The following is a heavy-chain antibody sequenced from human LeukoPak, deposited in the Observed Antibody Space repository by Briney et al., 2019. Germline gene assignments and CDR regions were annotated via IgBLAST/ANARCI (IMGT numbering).Heavy chain of an antibody. CDR2: ISYDGSNK. CDR1: GFTFSSYA. Sequence: GRSLRLSCAASGFTFSSYAMHWVRQAPGKGLEWVAVISYDGSNKYYADSVKGRFTISRDNSKNTLYLQMNSLRAEDTAVYYCARDTGDYFDYWGQGTLVTVSS. CDR3: ARDTGDYFDY. J-gene: IGHJ4*02. D-gene: IGHD4-17*01. V-gene: IGHV3-30*04.